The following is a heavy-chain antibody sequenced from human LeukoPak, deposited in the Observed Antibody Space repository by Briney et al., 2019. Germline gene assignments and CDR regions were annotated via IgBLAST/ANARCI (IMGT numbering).Heavy chain of an antibody. CDR1: GFTFSSYA. CDR3: AKDLDPETYCGGDCYRAGNWFDP. CDR2: ISYDGSNK. D-gene: IGHD2-21*02. Sequence: PGGSLRLSCAASGFTFSSYAMHWVRQAPGKGLEWVAVISYDGSNKYYADSVKGRFTISRDNSKNTLYLQMNSLRAEDTAVYYCAKDLDPETYCGGDCYRAGNWFDPWGQGTLVTVSS. J-gene: IGHJ5*02. V-gene: IGHV3-30*04.